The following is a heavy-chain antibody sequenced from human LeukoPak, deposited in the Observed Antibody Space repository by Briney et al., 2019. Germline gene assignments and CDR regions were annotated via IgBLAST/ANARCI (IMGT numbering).Heavy chain of an antibody. CDR1: GYTFTSYD. CDR3: ARDYYDSSGYYY. D-gene: IGHD3-22*01. CDR2: MNPNSGNT. Sequence: ASVKVSCKASGYTFTSYDINWVRQATGQGLEWMGWMNPNSGNTGYAQKFQGRVTMTRNTSISIAYMELSSLRSEDTAVYYCARDYYDSSGYYYWGQGTLVTVSS. J-gene: IGHJ4*02. V-gene: IGHV1-8*01.